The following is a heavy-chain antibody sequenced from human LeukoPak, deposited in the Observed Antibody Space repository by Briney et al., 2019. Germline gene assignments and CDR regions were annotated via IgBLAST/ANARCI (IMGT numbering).Heavy chain of an antibody. CDR2: IRYDGSNK. D-gene: IGHD3-10*01. V-gene: IGHV3-30*02. Sequence: TGGSLRLSCAASGFTFSSYGMHWVRQAPGKGLEWVTFIRYDGSNKYYADSVKGRFTISRDNAKNSLYLQMNSLRAEDTAVYYLAPQHTLWPLLDCWGQGPLVTVSS. CDR3: APQHTLWPLLDC. CDR1: GFTFSSYG. J-gene: IGHJ4*02.